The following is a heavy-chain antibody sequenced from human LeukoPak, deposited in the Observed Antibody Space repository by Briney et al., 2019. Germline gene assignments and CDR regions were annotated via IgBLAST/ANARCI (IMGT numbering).Heavy chain of an antibody. CDR1: GFTFSSYW. V-gene: IGHV3-53*01. CDR2: IYSDGST. D-gene: IGHD1-26*01. CDR3: ARELREHGVFDI. Sequence: GGSLRLSCAASGFTFSSYWMSWVRQAPGKGLEWVSEIYSDGSTFYAASVKGRFSISRDNSKNTVYLQMNSLRAEDTAVYYCARELREHGVFDIWGQGTMVTVSS. J-gene: IGHJ3*02.